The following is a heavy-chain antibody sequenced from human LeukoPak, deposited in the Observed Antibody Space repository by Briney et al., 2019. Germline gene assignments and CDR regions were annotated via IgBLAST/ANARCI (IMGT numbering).Heavy chain of an antibody. V-gene: IGHV3-74*01. J-gene: IGHJ4*02. CDR1: GFTFSSYW. D-gene: IGHD3-9*01. CDR2: ISSDGSST. Sequence: GGSLRLSCAASGFTFSSYWMHWVRQAPGKGLVWVSRISSDGSSTIYADSVKGRFSISRDNAKNTLYLQMNSLRAEDTAVYYCARDSQGPILTGYYGLDYWGQGTLVTVPS. CDR3: ARDSQGPILTGYYGLDY.